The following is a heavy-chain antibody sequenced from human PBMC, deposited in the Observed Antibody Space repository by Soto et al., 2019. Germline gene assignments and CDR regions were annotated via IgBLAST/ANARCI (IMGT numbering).Heavy chain of an antibody. V-gene: IGHV3-9*01. D-gene: IGHD5-18*01. CDR2: ISWNSGSI. CDR3: AKHPVDTAMGLYY. J-gene: IGHJ4*02. CDR1: GFTFDDYA. Sequence: PGGSLRLSCAASGFTFDDYAMHWVRQAPGKGLEWVSSISWNSGSIGYADSVKGRFTISRDNAKNSLYLQMNSLRGEDTALYYCAKHPVDTAMGLYYWGQGTLVTVSS.